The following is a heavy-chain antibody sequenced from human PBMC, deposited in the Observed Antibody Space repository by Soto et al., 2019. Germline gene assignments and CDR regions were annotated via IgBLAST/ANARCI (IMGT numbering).Heavy chain of an antibody. CDR1: GYTFTGYY. CDR3: ARDDVGYYYGMDV. CDR2: INPNSGGT. V-gene: IGHV1-2*02. J-gene: IGHJ6*02. Sequence: ASVKVSCKASGYTFTGYYMHWVRQAPGQGLEWMGWINPNSGGTNYAQKFQGRVTMTRDTSISTAYMELSRLRSDDTAVYYCARDDVGYYYGMDVWGQGTTVSVSS. D-gene: IGHD3-16*01.